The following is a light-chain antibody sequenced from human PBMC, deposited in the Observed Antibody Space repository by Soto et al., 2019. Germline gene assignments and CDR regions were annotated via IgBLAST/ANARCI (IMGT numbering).Light chain of an antibody. CDR3: QQYRSLLWT. J-gene: IGKJ1*01. CDR2: AAS. V-gene: IGKV3-20*01. Sequence: IVLTQYPGTLSLSPGERATLCCRAIQRVSSGYSAWYRQRFGQEPSILRYAASSRATSIEDMFRDSGSGTGFTFTFSLLPPEALPVYYCQQYRSLLWTFGQGTNVDIK. CDR1: QRVSSGY.